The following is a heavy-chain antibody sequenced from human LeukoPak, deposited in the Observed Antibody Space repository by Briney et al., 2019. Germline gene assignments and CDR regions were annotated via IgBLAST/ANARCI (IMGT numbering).Heavy chain of an antibody. CDR1: GFTFSTYP. J-gene: IGHJ4*02. CDR3: ARVHDTSGYYHNFDS. Sequence: GGSLRLSCEASGFTFSTYPMHWVRQAPDKGLEWVAMISHHGSNEYYADSVKGRFTISRDNSKNTLYLQMNNPRVEDTAIYYCARVHDTSGYYHNFDSWGRGTLVTVSS. V-gene: IGHV3-30*14. CDR2: ISHHGSNE. D-gene: IGHD3-9*01.